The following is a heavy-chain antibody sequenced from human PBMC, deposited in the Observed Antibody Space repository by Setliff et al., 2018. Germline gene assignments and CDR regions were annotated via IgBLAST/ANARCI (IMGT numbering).Heavy chain of an antibody. J-gene: IGHJ4*02. CDR1: GFRISFREYW. CDR3: AKDVGLGSGWSYFDY. CDR2: TWYDGTTK. D-gene: IGHD6-19*01. V-gene: IGHV3-33*06. Sequence: GGSLRLSCAASGFRISFREYWMFWVRQAPGKGLEWVAGTWYDGTTKYYADSVKGRFTISRDNSRNTLYLQMDSLRADDTAVYFCAKDVGLGSGWSYFDYWGQGALVTVSS.